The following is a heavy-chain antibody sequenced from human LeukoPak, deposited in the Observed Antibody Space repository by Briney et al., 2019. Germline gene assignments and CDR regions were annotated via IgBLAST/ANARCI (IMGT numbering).Heavy chain of an antibody. CDR3: AKAAQWLAFDD. V-gene: IGHV4-59*02. CDR2: TYISGST. D-gene: IGHD6-19*01. J-gene: IGHJ4*02. CDR1: DGSVSSYF. Sequence: SETLSLTCTVTDGSVSSYFWSWIRQPPGKGLEWIGNTYISGSTNYNPSLESRVTISLDTSRNHLSLSLRSVTAADAAVYYCAKAAQWLAFDDWGQGALVTVSS.